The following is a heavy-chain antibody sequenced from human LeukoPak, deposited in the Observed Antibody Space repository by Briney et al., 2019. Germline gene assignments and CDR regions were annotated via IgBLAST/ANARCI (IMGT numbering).Heavy chain of an antibody. Sequence: PSETLSLTCIVSGGSISSGDYYWSWIRQPPGKGLEWIGYIYYSGSTYYNPSLKSRVTISVDTSKNQFSLKLSSVTAADTAVYYCARVGGDYYDSSGYYPPIDPWGQGTLVTVSS. CDR1: GGSISSGDYY. J-gene: IGHJ5*02. V-gene: IGHV4-30-4*08. CDR2: IYYSGST. CDR3: ARVGGDYYDSSGYYPPIDP. D-gene: IGHD3-22*01.